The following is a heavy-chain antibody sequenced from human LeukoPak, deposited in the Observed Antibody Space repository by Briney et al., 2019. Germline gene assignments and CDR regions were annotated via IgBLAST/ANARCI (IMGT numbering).Heavy chain of an antibody. Sequence: QTGGSLRLSCAASGFTFSSYGMHWVRQAPGKGLEWVAVISYDGSNKYYADSVKGRFTISRDNSKNTLYLQMNSLRAEDTAVYYCAIFFWSGYYTDAFDIWGQGTMVTVSS. CDR2: ISYDGSNK. V-gene: IGHV3-30*19. CDR3: AIFFWSGYYTDAFDI. CDR1: GFTFSSYG. D-gene: IGHD3-3*01. J-gene: IGHJ3*02.